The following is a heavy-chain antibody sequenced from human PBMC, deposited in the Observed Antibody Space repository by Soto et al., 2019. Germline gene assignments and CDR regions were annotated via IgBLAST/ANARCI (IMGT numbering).Heavy chain of an antibody. J-gene: IGHJ4*02. Sequence: PGESLKSAGNGSGYSFTSYWISWVRQMPGKGLEWMGRIDPSDSYTNYSPSFQGHVTISADKSISTAYLQWSSLKASDTAMHYCARTVGATGRGLWGQGTLVTVSS. CDR3: ARTVGATGRGL. V-gene: IGHV5-10-1*01. CDR1: GYSFTSYW. CDR2: IDPSDSYT. D-gene: IGHD1-26*01.